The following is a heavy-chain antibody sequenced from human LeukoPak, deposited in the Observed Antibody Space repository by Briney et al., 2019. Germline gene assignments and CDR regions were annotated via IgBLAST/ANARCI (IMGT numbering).Heavy chain of an antibody. J-gene: IGHJ4*02. Sequence: GRSLRLSCATSGFTFTGYGMHWVRQAPGKGLEWVAVISYDGSNKYYADSVKGRFTISRDNSKNTLYLQMNSLRAEDTAVYYCARDTGVVVVPAAPDYWGEGTLVTVSS. CDR2: ISYDGSNK. CDR3: ARDTGVVVVPAAPDY. D-gene: IGHD2-2*01. CDR1: GFTFTGYG. V-gene: IGHV3-30*19.